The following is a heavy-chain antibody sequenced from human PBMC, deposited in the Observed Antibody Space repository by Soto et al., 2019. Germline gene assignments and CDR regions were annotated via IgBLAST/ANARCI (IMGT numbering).Heavy chain of an antibody. J-gene: IGHJ4*02. CDR1: GGSLSSYY. CDR3: ARASSRGYSYGYTALPPFDS. Sequence: SETLSLTCTVSGGSLSSYYWSWLRPPPGKGLEWIGYIYYSGSTNYNPSLKSRVTISVDTSKNQFSLKLSSVTAADTAVYYCARASSRGYSYGYTALPPFDSWGQGTLVTVSS. CDR2: IYYSGST. D-gene: IGHD5-18*01. V-gene: IGHV4-59*01.